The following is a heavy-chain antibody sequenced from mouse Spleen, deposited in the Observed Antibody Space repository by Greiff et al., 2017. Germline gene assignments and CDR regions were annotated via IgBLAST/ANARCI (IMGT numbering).Heavy chain of an antibody. D-gene: IGHD3-3*01. J-gene: IGHJ3*01. Sequence: EVHLVESGGGLVKPGGSLKLSCAASGFTFSSYAMSWVRQTPEKRLEWVATISSGGSYTYYPDSVKGRFTISRDNAKNTLYLQMSSLRSEDTAMYYCARHGGDGFAYWGQGTLVTVSA. V-gene: IGHV5-9-3*01. CDR3: ARHGGDGFAY. CDR1: GFTFSSYA. CDR2: ISSGGSYT.